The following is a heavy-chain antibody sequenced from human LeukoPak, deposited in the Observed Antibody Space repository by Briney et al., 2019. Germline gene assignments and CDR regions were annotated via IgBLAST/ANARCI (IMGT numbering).Heavy chain of an antibody. V-gene: IGHV4-34*01. Sequence: SETLSLTCAVYGGSFSGYYWSWIRQPPGKGLEWIGEINHSGSTNYNPSLKSRVTISVDMSKNQFSLKLSSVTAADTAVYYCARGGDFGLIIIDYWGQGTLVTVSS. D-gene: IGHD3-3*01. CDR2: INHSGST. CDR3: ARGGDFGLIIIDY. J-gene: IGHJ4*02. CDR1: GGSFSGYY.